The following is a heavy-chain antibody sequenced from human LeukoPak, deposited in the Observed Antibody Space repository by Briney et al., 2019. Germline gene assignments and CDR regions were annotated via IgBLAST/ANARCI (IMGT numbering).Heavy chain of an antibody. CDR2: IIPICGTA. Sequence: AVKVSCMASGGTFSSYAISWVRPAPGQGLEWLGGIIPICGTANYAQKLQGSVTITTDESTSTAYMELRSLRSEDTGVYYCARLGWFRGIQLSWFPDYYYMDVWGKGTTVTVSS. D-gene: IGHD5-18*01. V-gene: IGHV1-69*05. CDR3: ARLGWFRGIQLSWFPDYYYMDV. J-gene: IGHJ6*03. CDR1: GGTFSSYA.